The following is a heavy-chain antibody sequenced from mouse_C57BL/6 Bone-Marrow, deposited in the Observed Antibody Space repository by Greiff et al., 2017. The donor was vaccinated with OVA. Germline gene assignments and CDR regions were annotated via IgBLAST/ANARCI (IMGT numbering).Heavy chain of an antibody. CDR3: VYSNYDYYAMDY. J-gene: IGHJ4*01. CDR1: GYTFTSYW. D-gene: IGHD2-5*01. V-gene: IGHV1-64*01. CDR2: IHPNSGST. Sequence: VQLQQPGAELVKPGASVKLSCKASGYTFTSYWMHWVKQRPGQGLEWIGMIHPNSGSTNYNEKFKSKATLTVDKSSSTAYMQLSSLTSEDSAVYYCVYSNYDYYAMDYWGQGTSVTVSS.